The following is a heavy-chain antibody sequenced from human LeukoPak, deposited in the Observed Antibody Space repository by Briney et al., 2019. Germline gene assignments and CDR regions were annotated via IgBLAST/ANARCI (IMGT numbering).Heavy chain of an antibody. CDR1: GFTFSSCE. D-gene: IGHD2-2*01. Sequence: PGGSLRLSCAASGFTFSSCEMNWVRQAPGKGLEWVSYISSSGSTIYYADSVKGRFTISRDNAKNSLYLQMNSLRAEDTALYYCARRGYCSNTTCYDYYYYYMDVWGKGTTVTVSS. CDR3: ARRGYCSNTTCYDYYYYYMDV. V-gene: IGHV3-48*03. J-gene: IGHJ6*03. CDR2: ISSSGSTI.